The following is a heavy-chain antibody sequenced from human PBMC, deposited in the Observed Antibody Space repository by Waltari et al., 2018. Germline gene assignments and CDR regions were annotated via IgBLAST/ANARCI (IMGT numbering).Heavy chain of an antibody. J-gene: IGHJ4*02. D-gene: IGHD6-6*01. Sequence: EVQLLESGGGLVQPGWSLRLSCAASGFTFSTFAMNWVRQAPGKGLEWVSALNPGGGTTYYADAVKGRFTISRDNSKNTLYLQMNSLTAEDTALYYCAKDVGDAARQALDYWGQGALVTVSP. CDR1: GFTFSTFA. V-gene: IGHV3-23*01. CDR3: AKDVGDAARQALDY. CDR2: LNPGGGTT.